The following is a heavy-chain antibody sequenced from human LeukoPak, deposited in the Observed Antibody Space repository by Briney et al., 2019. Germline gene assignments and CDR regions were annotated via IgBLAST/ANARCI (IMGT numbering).Heavy chain of an antibody. D-gene: IGHD3-3*01. CDR2: INHSGST. CDR3: ARGPLRSGYYRPNWFDP. J-gene: IGHJ5*02. CDR1: GGSFSGYY. V-gene: IGHV4-34*01. Sequence: PSETLSLTCAVYGGSFSGYYWSWIRQPPGKGLEWIGKINHSGSTNYNPSLKSRVTISVDTSKNQFSLKLSSVTAADTAVHYCARGPLRSGYYRPNWFDPWGQGTLVTVSS.